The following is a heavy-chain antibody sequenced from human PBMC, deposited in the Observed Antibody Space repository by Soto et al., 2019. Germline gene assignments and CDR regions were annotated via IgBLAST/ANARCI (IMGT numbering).Heavy chain of an antibody. CDR2: IDPSDSYT. V-gene: IGHV5-10-1*03. CDR3: ARLGRGWLNWFDP. J-gene: IGHJ5*02. CDR1: GYSFTSYW. Sequence: EVQLVQSGAEVKKPGESLRISCKGSGYSFTSYWISWVRQMPGKGLEWMGRIDPSDSYTNYSPSFQGQVTISADQSISAGYLQWSSQKASDTALYYCARLGRGWLNWFDPRGQGTLVTVSS. D-gene: IGHD6-19*01.